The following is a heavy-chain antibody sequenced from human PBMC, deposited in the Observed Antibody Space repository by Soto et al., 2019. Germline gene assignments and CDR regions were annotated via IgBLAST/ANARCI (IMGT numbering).Heavy chain of an antibody. D-gene: IGHD6-13*01. V-gene: IGHV1-69*01. CDR1: GGTFSSYA. J-gene: IGHJ6*02. CDR3: ARSQGSSSSLEIYYYYYGMDV. Sequence: QVQLVQSGAEVKKPGSSVKVSCKASGGTFSSYAISWVRQAPGQGLEWMGGIIPISDTTNYAQKFQGRVTIAADESTSTAYMERSSLRSEETAVYYCARSQGSSSSLEIYYYYYGMDVWGQGTTVTVSS. CDR2: IIPISDTT.